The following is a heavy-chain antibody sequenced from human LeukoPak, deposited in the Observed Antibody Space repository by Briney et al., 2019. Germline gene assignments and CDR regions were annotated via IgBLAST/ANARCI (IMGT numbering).Heavy chain of an antibody. V-gene: IGHV3-30*18. CDR3: AKINNNDDY. D-gene: IGHD1/OR15-1a*01. J-gene: IGHJ4*02. Sequence: GRSLRLSCAASGFTFMTFGIHWVRQAPGKGLEWVAAISPDGNLEYYTDSMKGRFTISRDNSKNMIYLQMSSLRGEDSALYYCAKINNNDDYWGQATLVTVSS. CDR1: GFTFMTFG. CDR2: ISPDGNLE.